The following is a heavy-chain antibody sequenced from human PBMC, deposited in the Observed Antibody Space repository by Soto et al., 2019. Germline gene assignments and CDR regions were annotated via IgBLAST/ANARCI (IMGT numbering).Heavy chain of an antibody. V-gene: IGHV1-69*02. Sequence: QVQLVQSGAEVKKPGSSVKVSCKASGGTFSSYTISWVRQAPGQGLEWMGRIIPILGIANYAQKFQGRVTITADKATSTAYMELSSLRSEDTAVYYCARGAAAGKFDYWGQGTLVTVSS. J-gene: IGHJ4*02. CDR1: GGTFSSYT. D-gene: IGHD6-13*01. CDR2: IIPILGIA. CDR3: ARGAAAGKFDY.